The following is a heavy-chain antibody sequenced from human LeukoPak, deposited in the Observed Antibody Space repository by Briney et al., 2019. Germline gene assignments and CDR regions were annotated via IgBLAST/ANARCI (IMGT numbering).Heavy chain of an antibody. CDR1: GYTFTGYY. CDR3: ARVGYYESSGYYEY. Sequence: ASVKVSCKASGYTFTGYYMHWVRQAPGQGLEWMGWINPNSGGTNYAQKFQGRVTMTRDTSVSTVYMELSRLRSDDTAVYYCARVGYYESSGYYEYWGQGTLVTVSS. CDR2: INPNSGGT. V-gene: IGHV1-2*02. J-gene: IGHJ4*02. D-gene: IGHD3-22*01.